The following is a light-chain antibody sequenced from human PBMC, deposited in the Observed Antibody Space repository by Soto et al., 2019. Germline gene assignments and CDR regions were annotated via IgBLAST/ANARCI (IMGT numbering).Light chain of an antibody. Sequence: EIVLTQAAGALSMSPGEGATLSCRASQSGFGTYLAWFQQKPGQAPRLLIYAASNRATGIPDRFSGSGSGTDFTLTISRLEPEDFAVYYCHQYGNSPWTLGQGTKVDIK. J-gene: IGKJ1*01. CDR2: AAS. V-gene: IGKV3-20*01. CDR3: HQYGNSPWT. CDR1: QSGFGTY.